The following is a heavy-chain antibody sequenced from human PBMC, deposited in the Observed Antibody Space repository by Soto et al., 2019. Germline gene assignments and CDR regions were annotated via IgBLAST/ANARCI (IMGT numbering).Heavy chain of an antibody. J-gene: IGHJ4*02. V-gene: IGHV1-69*01. CDR3: AAHWCGSSCRQGYFDY. Sequence: QVQLVQSGAEVKKPGSSVKVSCKASGGTFSSYAISWVRQAPGQGLEWMGGIIPIFGTANYAQKIQGRVTITADESTSTAYMELSSLRSEDMAVYYCAAHWCGSSCRQGYFDYWGQGTLVTVSS. CDR1: GGTFSSYA. CDR2: IIPIFGTA. D-gene: IGHD6-13*01.